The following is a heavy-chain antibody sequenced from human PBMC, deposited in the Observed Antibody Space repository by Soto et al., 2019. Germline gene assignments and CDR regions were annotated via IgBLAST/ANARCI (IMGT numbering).Heavy chain of an antibody. CDR2: FFYSGNT. V-gene: IGHV4-59*01. CDR1: GGSISTFY. D-gene: IGHD3-10*01. J-gene: IGHJ3*02. CDR3: ARLFYYGSGSYYLDAFDI. Sequence: PSETLSLTCTVSGGSISTFYWSWIRQPPGKGLEWIGYFFYSGNTNYNPSLKSRVTMSVDTSKNQFSLRLSSVTAADTAVYYCARLFYYGSGSYYLDAFDIWGQGTKVTVSS.